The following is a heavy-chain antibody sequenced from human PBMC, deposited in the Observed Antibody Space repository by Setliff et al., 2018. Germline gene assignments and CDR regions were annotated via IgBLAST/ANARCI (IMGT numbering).Heavy chain of an antibody. Sequence: RASVKVSCKVSGYTLTELSRHWVRQAPGKGLEWMGGFDPEDGETIYAQKFQGRVTMTEDTSTSTAYMELRSLRSDDTAVYYCARVPWQWLTTFTSAEYFQHWGQGTLVTVSS. J-gene: IGHJ1*01. D-gene: IGHD6-19*01. CDR1: GYTLTELS. CDR2: FDPEDGET. CDR3: ARVPWQWLTTFTSAEYFQH. V-gene: IGHV1-24*01.